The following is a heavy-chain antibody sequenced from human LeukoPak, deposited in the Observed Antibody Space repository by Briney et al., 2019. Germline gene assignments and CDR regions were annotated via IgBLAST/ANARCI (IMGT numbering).Heavy chain of an antibody. D-gene: IGHD4-17*01. Sequence: VAVISYDGSNKYYADSVKGRFTISRDNSKNTLYLQMNSLRAEDTAVYYCARVATVTTSFDYWGQGTLVTVSS. CDR3: ARVATVTTSFDY. CDR2: ISYDGSNK. J-gene: IGHJ4*02. V-gene: IGHV3-30*01.